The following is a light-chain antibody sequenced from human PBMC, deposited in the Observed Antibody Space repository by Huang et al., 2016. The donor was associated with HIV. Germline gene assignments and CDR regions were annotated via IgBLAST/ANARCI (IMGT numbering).Light chain of an antibody. CDR2: WVS. CDR1: QGLQHSNGNIY. CDR3: MQVLQNGYS. J-gene: IGKJ2*01. Sequence: DIVMTQSPLSLPVTPGEPASISCRSSQGLQHSNGNIYLDWFVQKPGQSPQLLIYWVSKRASGVPDRFSGTGSGTDFTLRISRVEAEDVGVYYCMQVLQNGYSFGQGTKLEIK. V-gene: IGKV2-28*01.